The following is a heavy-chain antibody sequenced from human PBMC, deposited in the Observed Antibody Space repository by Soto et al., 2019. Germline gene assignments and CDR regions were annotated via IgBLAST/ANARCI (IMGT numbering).Heavy chain of an antibody. D-gene: IGHD2-15*01. V-gene: IGHV4-39*01. J-gene: IGHJ6*02. Sequence: ETLSLSCTVSGGSMSSTDHDWGWIRQPPGKGLEWLGSIYYAGSTFHNPSLKRRATISVDTSRNQFSLRLSSVTASDTAVYYCARLVFHCLRGSCDDYNFYGLDVWGQGTTVTVSS. CDR1: GGSMSSTDHD. CDR2: IYYAGST. CDR3: ARLVFHCLRGSCDDYNFYGLDV.